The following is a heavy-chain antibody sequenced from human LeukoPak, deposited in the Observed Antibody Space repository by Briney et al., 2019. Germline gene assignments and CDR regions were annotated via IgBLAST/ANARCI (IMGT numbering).Heavy chain of an antibody. CDR3: ARGLTGEAGY. V-gene: IGHV4-59*01. CDR2: IYYSGST. J-gene: IGHJ4*02. CDR1: GGSISSYY. Sequence: PSETLSLTCTVSGGSISSYYWSWIRQPPGKGLEWIGYIYYSGSTNYNPSLKSRVTISVDTSKNQFSLKLSSVTAADTAVYYCARGLTGEAGYWGQGTLVTVSS.